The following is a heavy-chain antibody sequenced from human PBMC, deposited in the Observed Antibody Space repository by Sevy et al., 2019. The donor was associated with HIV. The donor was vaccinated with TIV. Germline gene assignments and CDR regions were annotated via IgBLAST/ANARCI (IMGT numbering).Heavy chain of an antibody. CDR1: GLTFSTYG. V-gene: IGHV3-30*18. CDR2: ISYDGNIQ. Sequence: GGSLRLSCAASGLTFSTYGMHWVRQAPGKGLEWVAVISYDGNIQYYADSVKGRFTVSRDNSKNTLYLKMNSLRAEDSDVYYCAKDRGGYNDAPGYWGQGTLVTVSS. CDR3: AKDRGGYNDAPGY. D-gene: IGHD5-18*01. J-gene: IGHJ4*02.